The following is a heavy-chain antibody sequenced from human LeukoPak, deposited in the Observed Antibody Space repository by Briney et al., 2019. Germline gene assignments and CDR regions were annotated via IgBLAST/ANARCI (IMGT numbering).Heavy chain of an antibody. CDR3: ARAELRYFDWLSHSDAFDI. J-gene: IGHJ3*02. V-gene: IGHV4-39*07. CDR1: GGSISSSSYY. D-gene: IGHD3-9*01. Sequence: PSETLSLTCTVSGGSISSSSYYWGWIRQPPGKGLEWIGSIYYSGSTYYNPSLKSRVTISVDTSKNQFSLKLSSVTAADTAVYYCARAELRYFDWLSHSDAFDIWGQGTMVTVSS. CDR2: IYYSGST.